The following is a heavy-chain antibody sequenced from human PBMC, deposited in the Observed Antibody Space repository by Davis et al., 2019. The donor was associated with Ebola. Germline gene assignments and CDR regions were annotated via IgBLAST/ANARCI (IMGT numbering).Heavy chain of an antibody. V-gene: IGHV5-51*01. D-gene: IGHD1-20*01. CDR2: IYTGDSDT. CDR3: ASLRRTITGMDDGFDL. Sequence: GESLKISCKDSGNSFASHWIGWVRQMPGKGLEWMGIIYTGDSDTRYSPSFRGQVTISADKSITTAYLHWSGLRASDTAMYYCASLRRTITGMDDGFDLWGQGTMVTVSS. CDR1: GNSFASHW. J-gene: IGHJ3*01.